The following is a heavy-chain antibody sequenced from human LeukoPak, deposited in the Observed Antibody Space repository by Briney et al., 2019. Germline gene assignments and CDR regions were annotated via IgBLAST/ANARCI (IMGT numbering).Heavy chain of an antibody. CDR3: ARAPPLLYYGMDV. V-gene: IGHV4-34*01. Sequence: PSETLSLTCAVYGGSFSGYYWSWIRQPPGKGLEWIGEINHSGSTNYNPSLKSRVTISVDTSKNQFSLKLSSVTAADTAVYYCARAPPLLYYGMDVWGQGTTVTVSS. CDR2: INHSGST. CDR1: GGSFSGYY. J-gene: IGHJ6*02.